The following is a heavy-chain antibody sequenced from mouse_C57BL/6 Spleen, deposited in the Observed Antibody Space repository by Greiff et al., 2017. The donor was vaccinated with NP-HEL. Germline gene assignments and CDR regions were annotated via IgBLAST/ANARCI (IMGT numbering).Heavy chain of an antibody. CDR3: ARNRAYGSSYVDY. D-gene: IGHD1-1*01. CDR2: IDPSDSYT. CDR1: GYTFTSYW. Sequence: QVQLKQPGAELVMPGASVKLSCKASGYTFTSYWMHWVKQRPGQGLEWIGEIDPSDSYTNYNQKFKGKSTLTVDKSSSTAYMQLSSLTSEDSAVYYCARNRAYGSSYVDYWGQGTTLTVSS. J-gene: IGHJ2*01. V-gene: IGHV1-69*01.